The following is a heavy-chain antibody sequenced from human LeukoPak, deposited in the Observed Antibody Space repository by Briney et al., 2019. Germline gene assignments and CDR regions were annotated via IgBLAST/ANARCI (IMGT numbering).Heavy chain of an antibody. V-gene: IGHV4-39*07. CDR3: ASTSPKYYYESSGDSSLFDN. CDR2: IYYSGNT. Sequence: PSETLSLTCTVSAGSISSDSYYWGWIRQPPGKGLEWIGTIYYSGNTYYNPSLKSRLTISVDTSKNQFSLKLRSVTAADTALYYCASTSPKYYYESSGDSSLFDNWGQGTLVTVSS. CDR1: AGSISSDSYY. D-gene: IGHD3-22*01. J-gene: IGHJ4*02.